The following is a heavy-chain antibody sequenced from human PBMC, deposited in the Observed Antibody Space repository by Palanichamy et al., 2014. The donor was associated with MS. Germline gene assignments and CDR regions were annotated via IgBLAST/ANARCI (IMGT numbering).Heavy chain of an antibody. CDR2: IHHSGST. D-gene: IGHD3-10*01. CDR3: ARHELRNTGYFDS. CDR1: DGSISGFY. V-gene: IGHV4-59*08. J-gene: IGHJ4*02. Sequence: QVQLQESGPRLVKPSETLSLTCIVSDGSISGFYWSWIRQPPGKGLEWIAHIHHSGSTLHNPSLRSRVTISVDTSKNYFSLKLSSVTAADTAVYYCARHELRNTGYFDSWGQGTLVTVSS.